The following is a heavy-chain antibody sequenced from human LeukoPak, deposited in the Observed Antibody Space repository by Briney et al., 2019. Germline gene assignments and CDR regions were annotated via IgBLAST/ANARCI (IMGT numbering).Heavy chain of an antibody. CDR2: ISWNSGSI. J-gene: IGHJ3*02. Sequence: PGGSLRLSCAASGFTFDDYAMHWVRHAPGKGLEWVSGISWNSGSIGYADSVKGRFTISRDNAKNSLYLQMNSLRAEDTALYYCAKDAPIAAAGTRGAFDIWGQGTMVTVSS. D-gene: IGHD6-13*01. CDR1: GFTFDDYA. CDR3: AKDAPIAAAGTRGAFDI. V-gene: IGHV3-9*01.